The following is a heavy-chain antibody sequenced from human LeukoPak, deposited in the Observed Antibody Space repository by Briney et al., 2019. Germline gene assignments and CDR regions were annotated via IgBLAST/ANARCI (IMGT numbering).Heavy chain of an antibody. D-gene: IGHD7-27*01. CDR1: GFSFSRHW. Sequence: PGRSLRLSCAASGFSFSRHWMHWVRQAPGKGLVWVSRISDDGTYTANVDSVEGRFSTSRDNVGNTLYLHMNGLRVEDTAMYYCASFGIAWGSAYWGQGTLVIVSS. V-gene: IGHV3-74*03. CDR3: ASFGIAWGSAY. J-gene: IGHJ4*02. CDR2: ISDDGTYT.